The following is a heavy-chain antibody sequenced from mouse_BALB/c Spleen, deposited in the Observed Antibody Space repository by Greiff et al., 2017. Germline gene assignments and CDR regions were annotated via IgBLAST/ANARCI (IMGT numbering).Heavy chain of an antibody. CDR3: ARYSPRAMDY. Sequence: EVKLVESGGGLVKPGGSLKLSCAASGFTFSSYTMSWVRQTPEKRLEWVATISSGGGNTYYPDSVKGRFTISRDNAKNNLYLQMSSLRSEDTALYYCARYSPRAMDYGGQGTSVTVSS. CDR1: GFTFSSYT. D-gene: IGHD6-1*01. J-gene: IGHJ4*01. CDR2: ISSGGGNT. V-gene: IGHV5-9*03.